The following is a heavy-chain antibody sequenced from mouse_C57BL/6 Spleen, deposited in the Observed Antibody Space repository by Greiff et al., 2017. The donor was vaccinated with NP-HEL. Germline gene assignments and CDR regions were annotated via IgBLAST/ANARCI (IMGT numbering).Heavy chain of an antibody. CDR1: GFTFSDYG. V-gene: IGHV5-17*01. Sequence: EVKLMESGGGLVKPGGSLKLSCAASGFTFSDYGMHWVRQAPEKGLEWVAYISSGSSTIYYADTVKGRFTISRDNAKNTLVLQMTSLRSEDTAMYYCAKSNYYAMDYWGQGTSVTVSS. D-gene: IGHD5-1*01. J-gene: IGHJ4*01. CDR3: AKSNYYAMDY. CDR2: ISSGSSTI.